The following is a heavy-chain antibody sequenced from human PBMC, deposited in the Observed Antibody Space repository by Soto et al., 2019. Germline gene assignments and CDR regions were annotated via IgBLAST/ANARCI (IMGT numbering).Heavy chain of an antibody. V-gene: IGHV3-7*01. D-gene: IGHD1-26*01. CDR2: IKQDGSEK. CDR1: GFIFSNYY. Sequence: EVQLEESGGGLVQPGGSLRLSCAASGFIFSNYYMSWVRQPTGKGLEWVANIKQDGSEKRYVDSVRGRFTISRDDAKNSLYLQMNSLRAEDTAVYYCARQILGSSMTFDPWGQGTLVIVSP. CDR3: ARQILGSSMTFDP. J-gene: IGHJ5*02.